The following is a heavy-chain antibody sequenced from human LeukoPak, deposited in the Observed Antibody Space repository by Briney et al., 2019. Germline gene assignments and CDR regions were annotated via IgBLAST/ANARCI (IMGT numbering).Heavy chain of an antibody. V-gene: IGHV3-30*02. CDR3: ARDGGSSWYFDY. CDR1: GFTFSYYG. Sequence: GGSLRLSCAASGFTFSYYGMHWVRQAPGKGLEWVAFIQYDESAKYYADSVQGRLTISRDISKNTLYLQMNSLRAEDTAVYYCARDGGSSWYFDYWGQGTLATVSS. J-gene: IGHJ4*02. D-gene: IGHD6-13*01. CDR2: IQYDESAK.